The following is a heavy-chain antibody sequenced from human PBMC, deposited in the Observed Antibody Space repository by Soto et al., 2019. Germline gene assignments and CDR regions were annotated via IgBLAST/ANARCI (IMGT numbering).Heavy chain of an antibody. V-gene: IGHV4-30-2*01. CDR2: IYHSGST. J-gene: IGHJ4*02. D-gene: IGHD6-19*01. CDR1: GGSISSGGYS. CDR3: AKELHTSSGWSQVIY. Sequence: PSETLSLTCAVSGGSISSGGYSWSWIRQPPGKGLEWIGYIYHSGSTYYNPSLKSRVTISVDRSKNQFSLKLSSVTAEDTAVYYCAKELHTSSGWSQVIYWGQGTLVTVSS.